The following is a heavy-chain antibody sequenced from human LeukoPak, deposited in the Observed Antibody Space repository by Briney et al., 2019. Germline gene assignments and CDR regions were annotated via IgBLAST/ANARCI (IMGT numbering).Heavy chain of an antibody. D-gene: IGHD3-10*01. CDR2: ISAYNGNT. CDR1: GYTFTSYG. Sequence: ASVKVSCKASGYTFTSYGISWVRQAPGQGLEWMGWISAYNGNTNYAQKLQGRVTMTTDTSTSTAYMELRSLRSDDTAVYYCARVGQRSVRGVILGYWGQGTLVTVSS. CDR3: ARVGQRSVRGVILGY. V-gene: IGHV1-18*01. J-gene: IGHJ4*02.